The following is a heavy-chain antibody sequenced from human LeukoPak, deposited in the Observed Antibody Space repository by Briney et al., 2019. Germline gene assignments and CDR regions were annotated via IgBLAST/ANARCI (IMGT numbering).Heavy chain of an antibody. CDR2: ISYDGSNK. V-gene: IGHV3-30*03. CDR1: GFTFSSYG. Sequence: GGSLRLSCAASGFTFSSYGMHWVRQAPGKGLEWVAVISYDGSNKYYADSVKGRFIISRDNSKNTLYLQMNSLRAEDTAVYYCARSLYYYDSGSYPDYWGQGTLVTFSS. D-gene: IGHD3-10*01. CDR3: ARSLYYYDSGSYPDY. J-gene: IGHJ4*02.